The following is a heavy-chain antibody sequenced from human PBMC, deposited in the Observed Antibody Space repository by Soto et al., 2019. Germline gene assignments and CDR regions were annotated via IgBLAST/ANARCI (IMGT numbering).Heavy chain of an antibody. V-gene: IGHV4-39*01. J-gene: IGHJ4*02. CDR2: IYYSGST. Sequence: PSETLSLTCTVSGGSISSNSYYWGWIRQPPGKGLEWIGSIYYSGSTYYNPSLKSRVTISVDTSQNQFSLKLSSVTAADTAVYYCARLSCTDGVCYRGDRPNFDYWGQGTLVTVSS. CDR3: ARLSCTDGVCYRGDRPNFDY. D-gene: IGHD2-8*01. CDR1: GGSISSNSYY.